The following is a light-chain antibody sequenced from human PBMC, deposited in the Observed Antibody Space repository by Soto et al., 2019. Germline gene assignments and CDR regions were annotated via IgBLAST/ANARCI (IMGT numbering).Light chain of an antibody. CDR1: SSNIGSNT. Sequence: QSVLTQPPSASGTPGQRVTISCSGSSSNIGSNTVNWYQQLPGTAPKLLIYSNNQRPSGVRDRFSGSKSGTSASLAISGLQSEDEADYYCAAWDDSLNGLVFGGGTQLTVL. J-gene: IGLJ2*01. V-gene: IGLV1-44*01. CDR3: AAWDDSLNGLV. CDR2: SNN.